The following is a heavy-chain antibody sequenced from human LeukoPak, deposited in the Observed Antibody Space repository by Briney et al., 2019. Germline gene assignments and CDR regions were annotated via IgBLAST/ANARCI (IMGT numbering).Heavy chain of an antibody. Sequence: SETLSLTCTVSGGSISSYYWSWLRQPPGTGLGWIGYIYYSGSTNYNPSLKSRVTISVDTSKNKFSLKLSCVPAADTAVYYCASISTTNYYYMAFWGKGTTVTVSS. V-gene: IGHV4-59*12. D-gene: IGHD4-17*01. CDR2: IYYSGST. CDR3: ASISTTNYYYMAF. CDR1: GGSISSYY. J-gene: IGHJ6*03.